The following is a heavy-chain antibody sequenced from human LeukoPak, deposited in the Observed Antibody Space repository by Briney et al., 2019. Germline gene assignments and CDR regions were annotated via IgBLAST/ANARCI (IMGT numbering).Heavy chain of an antibody. V-gene: IGHV3-23*01. CDR1: GFTFSSYA. J-gene: IGHJ4*02. D-gene: IGHD3-3*01. Sequence: GGSLRLSCAASGFTFSSYAMSWVRQAPGKGLEWVSAISGSGGSTYYADSVEGRFTISRDNSKNTLYLQMNSLRAEDTAVYYCAKITYYDFWSGYSYLDYWGQGTLVTVSS. CDR2: ISGSGGST. CDR3: AKITYYDFWSGYSYLDY.